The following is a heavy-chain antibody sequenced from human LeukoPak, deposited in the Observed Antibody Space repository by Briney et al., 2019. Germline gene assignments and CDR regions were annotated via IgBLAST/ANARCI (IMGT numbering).Heavy chain of an antibody. J-gene: IGHJ6*02. CDR3: ARGHKGLEF. CDR2: ITRVGDEK. CDR1: VLFFSTYW. V-gene: IGHV3-7*03. Sequence: GGSLRLSCEVSVLFFSTYWMTWVRQAPGKGREWVATITRVGDEKYYVDSVKGRFTISRDNAKYSLCLQMNSLRAEDTAVYYCARGHKGLEFWGRGATVTVFS.